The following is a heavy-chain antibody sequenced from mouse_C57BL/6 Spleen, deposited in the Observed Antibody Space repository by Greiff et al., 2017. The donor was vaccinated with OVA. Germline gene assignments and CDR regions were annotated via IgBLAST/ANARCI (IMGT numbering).Heavy chain of an antibody. CDR2: ISSGSSTI. J-gene: IGHJ4*01. CDR1: GFTFSDYG. Sequence: EVQLVESGGGLVKPGGSLKLSCAASGFTFSDYGMHWVRQAPEKGLEWVAYISSGSSTIYYADTVKGRFTISRDNAKNTLFLQMTSLRSEDTAMYYCARDLLLRSSYAMDYWGQGTSVTVSS. CDR3: ARDLLLRSSYAMDY. V-gene: IGHV5-17*01. D-gene: IGHD1-1*01.